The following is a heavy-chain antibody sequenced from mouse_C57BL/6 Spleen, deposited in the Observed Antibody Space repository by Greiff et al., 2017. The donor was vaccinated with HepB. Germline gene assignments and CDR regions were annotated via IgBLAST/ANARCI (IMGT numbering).Heavy chain of an antibody. Sequence: VHVKQSVAELVRPGASVKLSCTASGFNIKNTYMHWVKQRPEQGLEWIGRIDPANGNTKYAPKFQGKATITADTSSNTAYLQLSSLTSEDTAIYYCARLGRLPHYAMDYWGQGTSGTVSS. CDR3: ARLGRLPHYAMDY. V-gene: IGHV14-3*01. J-gene: IGHJ4*01. CDR1: GFNIKNTY. CDR2: IDPANGNT. D-gene: IGHD2-2*01.